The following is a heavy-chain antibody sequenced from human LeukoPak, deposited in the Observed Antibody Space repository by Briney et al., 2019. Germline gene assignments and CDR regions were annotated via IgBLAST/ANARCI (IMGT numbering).Heavy chain of an antibody. D-gene: IGHD3-9*01. CDR2: ITGSGDTT. Sequence: PGASLRLSCAASGFIFRNYAMSWVRQAPGKGVEGVSAITGSGDTTYYADSVKGRFTISRDNSKNTLYVEMNTLRAEDTAVYYCAKWGDYDILTGYYVSDFWGQGTLVAVSS. V-gene: IGHV3-23*01. CDR1: GFIFRNYA. CDR3: AKWGDYDILTGYYVSDF. J-gene: IGHJ4*02.